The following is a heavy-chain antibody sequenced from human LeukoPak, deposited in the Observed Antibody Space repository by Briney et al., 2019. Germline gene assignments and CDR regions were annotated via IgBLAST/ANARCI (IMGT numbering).Heavy chain of an antibody. CDR1: GFTFSSYA. CDR3: ARDPIAVAGTSYFDY. J-gene: IGHJ4*02. Sequence: GRCLRLSCAASGFTFSSYAMRWVRQAPGKGLEWVAVISYDGSIKYYADSVKGRFTISRDNSKNTLYLQMNSLRAEGTAVYYCARDPIAVAGTSYFDYWGQGTLVTVSA. CDR2: ISYDGSIK. D-gene: IGHD6-19*01. V-gene: IGHV3-30*04.